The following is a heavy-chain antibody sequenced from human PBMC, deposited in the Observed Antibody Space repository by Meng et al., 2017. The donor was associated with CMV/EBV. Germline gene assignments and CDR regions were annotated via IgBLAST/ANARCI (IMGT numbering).Heavy chain of an antibody. Sequence: QVRLQQWGAGLLKPSGTLSLTCAVYGGSFSGYYWSWIRQPPGKGLEWIGEINHSGSTNYNPSLKSRVTISVDTSKNQFSLKLSSVTAADTAVYYCARESMVRREDWGQGTLVTVSS. CDR1: GGSFSGYY. V-gene: IGHV4-34*01. D-gene: IGHD3-10*01. J-gene: IGHJ4*02. CDR2: INHSGST. CDR3: ARESMVRRED.